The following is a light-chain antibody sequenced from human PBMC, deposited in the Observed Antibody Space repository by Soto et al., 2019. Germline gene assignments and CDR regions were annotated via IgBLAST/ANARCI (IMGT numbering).Light chain of an antibody. Sequence: QSVLTQPLSASASPGQRVTISCSGGSSNIGSNTVAWYQHLPGTAPPRLIFTAGQRPSGVPGRFSGSKSGTSASLAISGLQAEDEADYYCSSYTSSSSVVFGGGTKLTVL. CDR3: SSYTSSSSVV. CDR1: SSNIGSNT. CDR2: TAG. J-gene: IGLJ2*01. V-gene: IGLV1-44*01.